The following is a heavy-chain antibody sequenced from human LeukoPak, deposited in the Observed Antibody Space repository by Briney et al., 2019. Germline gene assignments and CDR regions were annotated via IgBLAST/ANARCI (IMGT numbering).Heavy chain of an antibody. CDR2: ISSSGGST. CDR3: AKGSDFWSGYPYY. V-gene: IGHV3-23*01. J-gene: IGHJ4*02. D-gene: IGHD3-3*01. CDR1: GFTFSSYT. Sequence: GGSLRLSCAASGFTFSSYTMSWVRQAPGKGLEWVSAISSSGGSTYYADSVKGRFTISRDNSKNTLYLQMNSLRAEDTAVYYCAKGSDFWSGYPYYWGQGTLVTVSS.